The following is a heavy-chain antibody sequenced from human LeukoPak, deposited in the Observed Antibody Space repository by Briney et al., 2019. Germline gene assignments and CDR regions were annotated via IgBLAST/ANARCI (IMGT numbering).Heavy chain of an antibody. D-gene: IGHD3-10*01. J-gene: IGHJ3*02. CDR2: IYYSGST. Sequence: SETLTLTCTVSGGSISSSSYYWGWIRQPPGKGLEWIRSIYYSGSTYYNPSLKSRVTISVDTSKNQFYVKLSSVTAADTAVYYCARQPLDSGSSDDFDIWGQGTMVTVSS. V-gene: IGHV4-39*01. CDR1: GGSISSSSYY. CDR3: ARQPLDSGSSDDFDI.